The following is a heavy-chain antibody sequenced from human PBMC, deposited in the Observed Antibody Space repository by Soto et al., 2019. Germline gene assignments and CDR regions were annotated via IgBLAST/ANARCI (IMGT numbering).Heavy chain of an antibody. CDR1: GYTFTSYA. CDR2: INAGNGNT. D-gene: IGHD2-15*01. J-gene: IGHJ4*02. CDR3: ARFSIAEPYLDY. Sequence: GASVKVSCKASGYTFTSYAMHWVRQAPGQRLEWMGWINAGNGNTKYSQKFQGRVTITRDTSASTAYMELSSLRSEDTAVYYCARFSIAEPYLDYWGPGTLVTVSS. V-gene: IGHV1-3*01.